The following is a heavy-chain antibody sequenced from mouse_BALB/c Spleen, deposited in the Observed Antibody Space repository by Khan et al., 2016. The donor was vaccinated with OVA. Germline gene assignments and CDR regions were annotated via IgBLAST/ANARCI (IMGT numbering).Heavy chain of an antibody. CDR2: IIPSNDYT. CDR1: GYTFTTYT. D-gene: IGHD2-14*01. J-gene: IGHJ3*01. CDR3: AREGAYYRSDGWFAY. Sequence: QVQLQQSGAELARPGASVKMSCKASGYTFTTYTIHWVKQRPGQGLEWIGYIIPSNDYTNYNQKFKDRATLTADKSSSTAYMQLSILTSEDSAVYYCAREGAYYRSDGWFAYCGQGTLVTVSA. V-gene: IGHV1-4*01.